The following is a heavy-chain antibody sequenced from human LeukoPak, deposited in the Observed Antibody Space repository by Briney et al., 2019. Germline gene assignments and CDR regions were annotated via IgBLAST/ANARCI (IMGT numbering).Heavy chain of an antibody. CDR3: ARGGLDGGYGPLYYYYGMDV. V-gene: IGHV4-30-2*01. D-gene: IGHD5-12*01. CDR1: GGSISSGGYS. CDR2: IYHSGST. J-gene: IGHJ6*02. Sequence: SETLSLTCAVSGGSISSGGYSWSWIRQPPGKGLEWIGYIYHSGSTYYNPSLKSRVTISVDRSKNQFSLKLSSVTAADTAVYYCARGGLDGGYGPLYYYYGMDVWGQGTTVTVSS.